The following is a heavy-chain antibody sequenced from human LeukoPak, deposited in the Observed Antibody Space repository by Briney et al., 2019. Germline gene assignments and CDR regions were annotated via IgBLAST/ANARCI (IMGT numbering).Heavy chain of an antibody. CDR3: ARDGYCSGGSCYPRGIDY. J-gene: IGHJ4*02. CDR1: GFTFSSYW. V-gene: IGHV3-7*01. D-gene: IGHD2-15*01. CDR2: IKQDGSEK. Sequence: PGGSLRLSCAASGFTFSSYWMSWVRQAPGKGLEWVSNIKQDGSEKYYVDSVKGRFTISRDNAKNSLYLQMNSLRAEDTAVYYCARDGYCSGGSCYPRGIDYWGQGTLVTVSS.